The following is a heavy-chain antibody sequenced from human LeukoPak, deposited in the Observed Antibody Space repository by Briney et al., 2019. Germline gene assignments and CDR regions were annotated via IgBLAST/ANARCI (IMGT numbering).Heavy chain of an antibody. CDR1: GFTFSSYA. CDR3: AKAVTTMTTQTYSYYGMDV. CDR2: ISGSGGST. J-gene: IGHJ6*02. V-gene: IGHV3-23*01. D-gene: IGHD4-17*01. Sequence: GGSLRLSCAASGFTFSSYAMSWVRQAPGKGLEWVSAISGSGGSTYYADSVRGRFTISRDNSKNTLYLQMNSLRAEDTAIYYCAKAVTTMTTQTYSYYGMDVWGQGTTVTVSS.